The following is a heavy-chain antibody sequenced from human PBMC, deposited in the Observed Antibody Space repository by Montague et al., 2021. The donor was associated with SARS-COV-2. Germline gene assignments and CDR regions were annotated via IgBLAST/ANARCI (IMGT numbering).Heavy chain of an antibody. V-gene: IGHV4-34*01. CDR2: INHCGST. Sequence: SETLSLTCAVYGGSFSDYNWSWIRHPPGKGLEWIGEINHCGSTNYNPSPKSRVTISVDPSKNQFSLKLKSVTAAATAKDYCARGHQGITMLVVVVIGGEYYFDHWGQGSLVTVSS. D-gene: IGHD3-22*01. J-gene: IGHJ4*02. CDR3: ARGHQGITMLVVVVIGGEYYFDH. CDR1: GGSFSDYN.